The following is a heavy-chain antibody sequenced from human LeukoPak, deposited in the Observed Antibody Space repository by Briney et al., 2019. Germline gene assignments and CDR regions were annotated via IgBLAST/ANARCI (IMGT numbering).Heavy chain of an antibody. CDR1: RFTFSSYA. Sequence: GGSLRLSCAASRFTFSSYAMHWVRQAPGKGLEWVAVISYDGRNKYYTGSVKGRFTISRDNSKNTLYLQMNSLRAEDTAVYYCARADYSGSYYPTGAFDIWGQGTMVTVSS. D-gene: IGHD1-26*01. V-gene: IGHV3-30*14. CDR3: ARADYSGSYYPTGAFDI. CDR2: ISYDGRNK. J-gene: IGHJ3*02.